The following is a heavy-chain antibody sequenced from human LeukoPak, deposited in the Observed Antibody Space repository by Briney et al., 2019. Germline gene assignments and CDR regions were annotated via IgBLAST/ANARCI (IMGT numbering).Heavy chain of an antibody. J-gene: IGHJ4*02. CDR1: GYTFTSYG. Sequence: ASVKVSCKASGYTFTSYGISWVRQAPGQGLEWMGWISAYNGNTNYAQKLQGRVTMTTDTSPSTAYMELRSLRSEDTAVYYCARDLGSGSGSYYPAFDYWGQGTLVTVSS. D-gene: IGHD3-10*01. CDR2: ISAYNGNT. V-gene: IGHV1-18*01. CDR3: ARDLGSGSGSYYPAFDY.